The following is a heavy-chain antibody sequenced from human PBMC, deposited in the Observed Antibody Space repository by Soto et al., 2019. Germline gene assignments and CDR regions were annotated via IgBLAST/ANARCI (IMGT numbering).Heavy chain of an antibody. CDR1: GGSISSGGYY. Sequence: SETLSLTCTVSGGSISSGGYYWSWIRQHPGKGLEWIGYIYYSGSTYYNPSLKSRVTISVDTSKNQFSLKLSSVTAADTAVYYCAATRVKTGVDYFDYWGQGTLVTVSS. V-gene: IGHV4-31*03. CDR2: IYYSGST. J-gene: IGHJ4*02. D-gene: IGHD3-10*01. CDR3: AATRVKTGVDYFDY.